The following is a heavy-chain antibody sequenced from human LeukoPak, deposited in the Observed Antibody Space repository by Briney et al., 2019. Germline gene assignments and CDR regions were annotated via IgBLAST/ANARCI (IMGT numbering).Heavy chain of an antibody. Sequence: PSETLSLTCTVSGYSISSGYYWGWIRQPPGKGLEWIGSIYHSGSTYYNPSLKSRVTISVDTSKNQFSLKLSSVTAADTAVYYCARGLDYYAAGWFDPWGQGTLVTVSS. CDR2: IYHSGST. V-gene: IGHV4-38-2*02. J-gene: IGHJ5*02. CDR3: ARGLDYYAAGWFDP. CDR1: GYSISSGYY. D-gene: IGHD1-26*01.